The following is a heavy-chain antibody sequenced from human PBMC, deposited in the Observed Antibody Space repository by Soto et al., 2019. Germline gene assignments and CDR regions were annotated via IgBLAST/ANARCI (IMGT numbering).Heavy chain of an antibody. CDR2: ISGSGGST. D-gene: IGHD2-15*01. V-gene: IGHV3-23*01. J-gene: IGHJ4*02. CDR1: GFTFSSYA. Sequence: EVQLLESGGGLVQPGGSLRLSCAASGFTFSSYAMSWVRQAPGKGLEWVSAISGSGGSTYYADSVKGRFTISRDNSKNTLYLQMNSLRAEDTAVYYCAKVRGYCSGGSCYWREWGGLDYWGQGTLVTVSS. CDR3: AKVRGYCSGGSCYWREWGGLDY.